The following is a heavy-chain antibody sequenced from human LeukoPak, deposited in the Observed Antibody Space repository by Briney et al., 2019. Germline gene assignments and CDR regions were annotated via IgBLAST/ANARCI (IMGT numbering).Heavy chain of an antibody. CDR1: GGTFSSYA. CDR3: ARVTIGYYDSSGYYGW. J-gene: IGHJ4*02. Sequence: SVTVSCKASGGTFSSYAISWVRQAPGQGLEWMGGIIPIFGTANYAQKFQGRVTITTDESTSTAYMELSSQRSEDTAVYYCARVTIGYYDSSGYYGWWGQGTLVTVSS. D-gene: IGHD3-22*01. V-gene: IGHV1-69*05. CDR2: IIPIFGTA.